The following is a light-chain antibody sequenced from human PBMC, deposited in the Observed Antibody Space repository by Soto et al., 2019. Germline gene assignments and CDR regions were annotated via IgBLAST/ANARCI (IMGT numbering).Light chain of an antibody. Sequence: DIVMTQSPDFLAVSLGERATINCKSSQSVFYSSDNKNYLAWYQQKPGQPPKLLIYWASIREFGVPDRFSGGGSGTDFTLTISSLQAEDVAVYYCQQYSSSPLPFGPGTKVDIK. CDR3: QQYSSSPLP. CDR2: WAS. V-gene: IGKV4-1*01. J-gene: IGKJ3*01. CDR1: QSVFYSSDNKNY.